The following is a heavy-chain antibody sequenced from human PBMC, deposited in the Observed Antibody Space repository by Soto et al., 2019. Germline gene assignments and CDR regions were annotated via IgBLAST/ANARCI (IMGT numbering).Heavy chain of an antibody. CDR2: ISSSSSYI. D-gene: IGHD2-2*02. CDR3: ARDQLLYSFDY. J-gene: IGHJ4*02. CDR1: GFTFSSYS. Sequence: VGSLRLSCAASGFTFSSYSMNWVRQAPGKGLEWVSSISSSSSYIYYADSVKGRFTISRDNAKNSLYLQMNSLRAEDTAVYYCARDQLLYSFDYWCPGTLVTVFS. V-gene: IGHV3-21*01.